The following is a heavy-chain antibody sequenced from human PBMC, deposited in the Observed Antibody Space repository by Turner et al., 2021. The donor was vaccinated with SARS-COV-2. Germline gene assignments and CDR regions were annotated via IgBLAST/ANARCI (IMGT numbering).Heavy chain of an antibody. CDR1: GFTFGDYA. Sequence: EVQLVESGGGLVQPGRSLRRSCTASGFTFGDYAMSWVRQAPGKGLEWVGFIRSKAYGGTTQYAASVKGRFTISRDDSKSIAYLQMNSLKTEDTAVYFCTRVKYCSGGSCYGYYFDYWGQGTLVTVSS. CDR3: TRVKYCSGGSCYGYYFDY. CDR2: IRSKAYGGTT. V-gene: IGHV3-49*04. D-gene: IGHD2-15*01. J-gene: IGHJ4*02.